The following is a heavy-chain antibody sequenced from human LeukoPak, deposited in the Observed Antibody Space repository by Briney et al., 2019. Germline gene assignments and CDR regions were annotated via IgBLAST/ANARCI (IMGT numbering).Heavy chain of an antibody. CDR2: ISWNSGSI. CDR3: AKDKGAMVREYYFDY. V-gene: IGHV3-9*01. Sequence: GGSLRLSCAASGFTFDDYAMHWVRQAPGKGLKWVSGISWNSGSIGYADSVKGRFTISRDNAKNSLYLQMNSLRAEDTALYYCAKDKGAMVREYYFDYWGQGTLVTVSS. D-gene: IGHD3-10*01. CDR1: GFTFDDYA. J-gene: IGHJ4*02.